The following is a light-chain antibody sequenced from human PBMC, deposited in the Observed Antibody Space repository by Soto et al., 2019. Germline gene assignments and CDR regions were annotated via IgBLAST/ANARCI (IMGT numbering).Light chain of an antibody. J-gene: IGLJ2*01. CDR2: EDN. CDR3: QSYDSSNNVV. Sequence: NFMLTQPHSVSESPGKTVTISCTRSSGSIASNYVQWYQQRPGSAPTTVIYEDNQRPSGVPDRFSGSIDSSSNSASLTISALKTEDEADYYCQSYDSSNNVVFGGGTKLTVL. V-gene: IGLV6-57*04. CDR1: SGSIASNY.